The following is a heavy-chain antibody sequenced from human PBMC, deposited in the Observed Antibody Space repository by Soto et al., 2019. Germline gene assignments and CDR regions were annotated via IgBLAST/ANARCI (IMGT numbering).Heavy chain of an antibody. V-gene: IGHV3-21*01. J-gene: IGHJ6*02. CDR3: ARDPGYCSSKRCFHYSGMDV. Sequence: GGSLRLSCAASGFTFSSYSMNWVRQAPGKGLEWVSSISSSSSYIYYADSVKGRFTISRDNAKNSLYLQMNSLRAEDTAVYYCARDPGYCSSKRCFHYSGMDVCGQGTTVTVSS. CDR2: ISSSSSYI. CDR1: GFTFSSYS. D-gene: IGHD2-2*01.